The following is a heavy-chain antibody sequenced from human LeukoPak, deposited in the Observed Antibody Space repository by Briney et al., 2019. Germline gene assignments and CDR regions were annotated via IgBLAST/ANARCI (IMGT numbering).Heavy chain of an antibody. CDR3: ARVDSGSYST. CDR1: GFTVSSNY. D-gene: IGHD1-26*01. V-gene: IGHV3-53*04. Sequence: GGSLRLSCAASGFTVSSNYMSWVRQAPGKGLEWVSVIYSGGSTYYADSVKGRFTISRHNSKNTLYLQMNRLRAEDTAVYYCARVDSGSYSTWGQGTLVTVSS. CDR2: IYSGGST. J-gene: IGHJ4*02.